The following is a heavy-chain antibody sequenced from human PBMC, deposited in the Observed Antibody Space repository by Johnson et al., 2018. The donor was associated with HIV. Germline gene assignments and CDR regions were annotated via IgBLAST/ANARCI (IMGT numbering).Heavy chain of an antibody. CDR1: GFTFSRFG. CDR2: IWYDGSDK. CDR3: AKDLNPDNWNPDAFDI. Sequence: QVQLVESGGGVVQPGGSLRLSCVASGFTFSRFGMHWVRQAPGKGLEWVAFIWYDGSDKYYADSVKGRFTISRDNYKNTLYLQMNSLRAEDTAVYYCAKDLNPDNWNPDAFDIWGQGTMVTVSS. D-gene: IGHD1-20*01. V-gene: IGHV3-30*02. J-gene: IGHJ3*02.